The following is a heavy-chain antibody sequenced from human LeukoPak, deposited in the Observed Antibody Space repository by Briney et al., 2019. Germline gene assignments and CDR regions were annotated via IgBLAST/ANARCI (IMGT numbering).Heavy chain of an antibody. D-gene: IGHD1-26*01. CDR2: ISSSSSYI. Sequence: GGSLRLSCAASGFTFSSYSMNWVRQAPGKGLEWVSSISSSSSYIYYADSVKGRFTISRDNAKNSLYLQMNSLRAEDTAVYYCARESGSYFFDYWGPGTLVTVSS. J-gene: IGHJ4*02. CDR3: ARESGSYFFDY. CDR1: GFTFSSYS. V-gene: IGHV3-21*01.